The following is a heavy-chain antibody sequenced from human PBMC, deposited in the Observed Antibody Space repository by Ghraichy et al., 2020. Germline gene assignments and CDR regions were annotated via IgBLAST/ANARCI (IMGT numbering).Heavy chain of an antibody. CDR2: ISWNSGSI. Sequence: GGALRLSCAASGFTFDDYAMHWVRQAPGKGLEWVSGISWNSGSIGYADSVKGRFTISRDNAKNSLYLQMNSLRAEDTALYYCAKDSGSVTQNGYYFDYWGQGTLVTVSS. V-gene: IGHV3-9*01. CDR3: AKDSGSVTQNGYYFDY. D-gene: IGHD4-17*01. J-gene: IGHJ4*02. CDR1: GFTFDDYA.